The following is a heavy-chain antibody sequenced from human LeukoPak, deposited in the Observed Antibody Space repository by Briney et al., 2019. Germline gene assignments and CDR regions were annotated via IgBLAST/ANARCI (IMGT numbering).Heavy chain of an antibody. CDR3: ARGHNSALDY. J-gene: IGHJ4*02. D-gene: IGHD5-24*01. CDR2: MNSDGSSI. CDR1: GFTFSNFW. V-gene: IGHV3-74*01. Sequence: GESLRLSCTASGFTFSNFWMHWVRQAPGKGLVWVSRMNSDGSSISYADSVKGRFTISRDNAKNTLFLQVNSLRAEDTAVYYCARGHNSALDYWGQGTLVTVSS.